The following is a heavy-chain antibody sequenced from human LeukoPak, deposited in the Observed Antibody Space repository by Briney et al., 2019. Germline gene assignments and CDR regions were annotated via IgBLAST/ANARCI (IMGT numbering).Heavy chain of an antibody. CDR1: GYSISSGYY. D-gene: IGHD1-26*01. V-gene: IGHV4-38-2*02. Sequence: NPSETLSLTCTVSGYSISSGYYWGWIRQPPGKGLEWIGEINHSGSTNYNPSLKSRVTISVDTSKNQFSLKLSSVTAADTAVYYCARGREIVGATQPFDYWGQGTLVTVSS. J-gene: IGHJ4*02. CDR2: INHSGST. CDR3: ARGREIVGATQPFDY.